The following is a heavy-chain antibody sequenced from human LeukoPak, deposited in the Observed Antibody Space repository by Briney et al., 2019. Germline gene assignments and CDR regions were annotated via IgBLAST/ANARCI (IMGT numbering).Heavy chain of an antibody. J-gene: IGHJ4*02. CDR1: GFTFSSYW. D-gene: IGHD3-22*01. Sequence: GGSLRLSCAASGFTFSSYWMSWVRQAPGKGLEWVANIKQDGSEKYYVDSVKGRFTISRDNAKNSLYLQMNSLRAEDTAVYYCARDWGYDSSGYYLGLWGQGTLVTVSS. CDR3: ARDWGYDSSGYYLGL. CDR2: IKQDGSEK. V-gene: IGHV3-7*01.